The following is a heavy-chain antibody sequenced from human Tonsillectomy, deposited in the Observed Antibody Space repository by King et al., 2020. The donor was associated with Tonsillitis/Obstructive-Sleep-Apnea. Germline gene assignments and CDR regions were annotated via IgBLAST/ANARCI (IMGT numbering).Heavy chain of an antibody. CDR3: AKVVWGYCSSTSCYPAFDI. J-gene: IGHJ3*02. CDR1: GFTFSRYG. D-gene: IGHD2-2*01. V-gene: IGHV3-30*18. CDR2: ISYDGSHK. Sequence: VQLVESGGGVVQPGRSLRLSCAASGFTFSRYGMHWVRRAPGKGLEWVAVISYDGSHKYYADSVKGRFTISRDNSKNTLYLQMNSLRAEDTAVYYCAKVVWGYCSSTSCYPAFDIWGQGTMVTVSS.